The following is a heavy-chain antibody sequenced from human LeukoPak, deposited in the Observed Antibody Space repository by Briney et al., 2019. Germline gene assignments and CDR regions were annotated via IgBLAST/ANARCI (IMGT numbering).Heavy chain of an antibody. D-gene: IGHD2-21*01. CDR2: ISFDETKK. Sequence: PGGSLRLSCAASGFSFSKYAMHWVRQAPGKGLEWVAVISFDETKKYYADSVKGRFTISRDNSNNTLFLQMNSVKTEDTAVYFCARMKVIKGASLDNWGQGSLVTVSS. CDR1: GFSFSKYA. CDR3: ARMKVIKGASLDN. J-gene: IGHJ4*02. V-gene: IGHV3-30-3*01.